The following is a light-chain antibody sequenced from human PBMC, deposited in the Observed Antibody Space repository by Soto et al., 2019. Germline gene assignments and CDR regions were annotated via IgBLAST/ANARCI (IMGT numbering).Light chain of an antibody. V-gene: IGKV3-20*01. CDR1: QSVSSNY. CDR3: QQYGGSPPT. J-gene: IGKJ1*01. Sequence: EIVLTQSPGTLSLSPGERATLSCRASQSVSSNYLAWYQRKTGQAPRLLIYGASSRATDIPNRFSGSGSGTDFTLTITRLEPEDFAVYFCQQYGGSPPTFGQGTKVEIK. CDR2: GAS.